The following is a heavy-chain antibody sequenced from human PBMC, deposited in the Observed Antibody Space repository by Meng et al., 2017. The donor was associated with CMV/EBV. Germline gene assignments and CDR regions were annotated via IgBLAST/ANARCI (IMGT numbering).Heavy chain of an antibody. D-gene: IGHD2-15*01. CDR3: AREGEGVVAATPHFDY. J-gene: IGHJ4*02. CDR2: INPSGGNT. CDR1: GYTLTSYY. Sequence: QGQLVQSGGEVKKPRASVKVSCKASGYTLTSYYMTWVRQAPGQGLEWMGIINPSGGNTSYAQKFQGRVTMTRDTSTSTVYMELSSLRSEDTAVYYCAREGEGVVAATPHFDYWGQGTLVTVSS. V-gene: IGHV1-46*01.